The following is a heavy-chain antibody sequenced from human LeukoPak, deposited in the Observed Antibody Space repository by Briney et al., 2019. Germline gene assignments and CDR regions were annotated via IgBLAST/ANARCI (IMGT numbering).Heavy chain of an antibody. V-gene: IGHV4-39*01. CDR1: GDSISSSSYY. D-gene: IGHD3-3*01. J-gene: IGHJ4*02. Sequence: SETLSLTCTVSGDSISSSSYYWGWIRQPPGKGLEWIGSIYYSGSTYYNPSLKSRVTISVDTSKNQFSLKLSSVTAADTAVYYCASRYDFWSGYYTEAAFDYWGQGTLVTVSS. CDR2: IYYSGST. CDR3: ASRYDFWSGYYTEAAFDY.